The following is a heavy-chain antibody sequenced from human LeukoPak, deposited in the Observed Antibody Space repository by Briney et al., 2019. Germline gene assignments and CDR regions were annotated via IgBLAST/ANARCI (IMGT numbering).Heavy chain of an antibody. CDR3: ARAADFWSGYTQFDP. CDR1: GFTVSSKY. J-gene: IGHJ5*02. D-gene: IGHD3-3*01. V-gene: IGHV3-53*01. CDR2: IYSGGST. Sequence: GGSLRLSCAASGFTVSSKYMSWVRQAPGKGLEWVSVIYSGGSTYYADSVKGRFTISRDNSKNTLYLQMNSLKAEDTAVYYCARAADFWSGYTQFDPWGQGTLVTVSS.